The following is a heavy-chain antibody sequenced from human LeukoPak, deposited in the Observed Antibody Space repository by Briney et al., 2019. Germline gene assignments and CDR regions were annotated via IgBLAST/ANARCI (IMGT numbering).Heavy chain of an antibody. V-gene: IGHV3-43D*03. J-gene: IGHJ4*02. CDR1: GFTFDDYA. Sequence: PGGSLRLSCAASGFTFDDYAMHWVRQAPGKGLEWVSLISWDGGSTYYADSVKGRFTISRDNSKNSLYLQMNSLRAEDTALYYCAKGGRWLVPSPFDYWGQGTLVTVSS. CDR3: AKGGRWLVPSPFDY. D-gene: IGHD6-19*01. CDR2: ISWDGGST.